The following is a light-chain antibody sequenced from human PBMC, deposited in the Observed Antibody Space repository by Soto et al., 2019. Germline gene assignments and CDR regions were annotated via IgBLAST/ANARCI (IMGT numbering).Light chain of an antibody. CDR2: GAS. CDR3: QQYDSSPRT. CDR1: QSVAGTN. V-gene: IGKV3-20*01. J-gene: IGKJ1*01. Sequence: EIVLTQSPGTLSLSPGERATLSCRASQSVAGTNLAWYQQKPGQGPRLLIYGASFRATGIPDRFSGSGSGTDFTLTXXRXXXXXXXXYYCQQYDSSPRTFGQGTRVEIK.